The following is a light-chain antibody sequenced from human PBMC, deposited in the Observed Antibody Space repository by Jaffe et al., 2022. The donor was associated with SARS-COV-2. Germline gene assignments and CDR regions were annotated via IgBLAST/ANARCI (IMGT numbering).Light chain of an antibody. CDR1: QKISSY. CDR3: QQSYRLPRT. V-gene: IGKV1-39*01. CDR2: AVA. Sequence: DIQMTQSPASLSASVGDTVIISCRSSQKISSYVNWYQQKPGKAPKVLIYAVASLQTGVPPRFSGRGSGTDFTLTISNLQPEDFATYFCQQSYRLPRTFGQGTKVEMK. J-gene: IGKJ2*01.